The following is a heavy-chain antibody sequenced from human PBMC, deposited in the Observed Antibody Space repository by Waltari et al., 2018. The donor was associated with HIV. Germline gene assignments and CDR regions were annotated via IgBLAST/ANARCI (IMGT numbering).Heavy chain of an antibody. J-gene: IGHJ6*02. CDR3: ARDPTVTTYYYSGLDV. Sequence: QQQLQESGPGLVKPSETLSLTCTVTGGSIITSNYYWGWIPRPQGKRLEWIWTLYYSVTTYYNPSLKSRVTISVATSKNQFSLKLSSVTAADTAVYYCARDPTVTTYYYSGLDVWGQGTTVIVSS. D-gene: IGHD4-4*01. CDR2: LYYSVTT. CDR1: GGSIITSNYY. V-gene: IGHV4-39*07.